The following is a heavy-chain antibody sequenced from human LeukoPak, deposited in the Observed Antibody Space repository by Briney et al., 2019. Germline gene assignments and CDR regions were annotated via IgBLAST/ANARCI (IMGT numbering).Heavy chain of an antibody. Sequence: SETLSLTCAVSGTSFSSYYWSWIRQPPGKGLEWIGEVNHSGYTNDNPSLKSRVTISVDTSKNQFSLRLRSVTAADTGVYFCARMTTGHDFWGQGTLVAVSS. CDR3: ARMTTGHDF. D-gene: IGHD4-17*01. CDR2: VNHSGYT. CDR1: GTSFSSYY. J-gene: IGHJ4*02. V-gene: IGHV4-34*01.